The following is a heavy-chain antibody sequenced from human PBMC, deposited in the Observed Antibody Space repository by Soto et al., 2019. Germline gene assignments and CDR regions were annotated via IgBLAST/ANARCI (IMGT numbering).Heavy chain of an antibody. J-gene: IGHJ4*02. Sequence: GGSLRLSCAASAFTFNNYAMSWVRQAPGKGLEWVSGIGGSGRTTYYADSVKGRFTISRDNSKNTLFLQMNSLRAEDTAVYYCAKSRYSDSSGDFYDYWGPGTLVTVSS. D-gene: IGHD3-22*01. CDR3: AKSRYSDSSGDFYDY. CDR2: IGGSGRTT. CDR1: AFTFNNYA. V-gene: IGHV3-23*01.